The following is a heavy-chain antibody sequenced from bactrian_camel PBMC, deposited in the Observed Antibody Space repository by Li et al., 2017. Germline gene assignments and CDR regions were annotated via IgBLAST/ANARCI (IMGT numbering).Heavy chain of an antibody. CDR1: GYSVSQGY. Sequence: HVQLVESGGGSVEAGGSLRLSCAASGYSVSQGYMVWFRQAPGKEREGVAAIDRNGYPTYTYSVKDRFTISKDNVKNTLYLQMNILEPEDTAIYFCATRWPSTANCDSDLHEYNYWGQGTQVTVS. CDR2: IDRNGYP. V-gene: IGHV3S53*01. D-gene: IGHD3*01. CDR3: ATRWPSTANCDSDLHEYNY. J-gene: IGHJ4*01.